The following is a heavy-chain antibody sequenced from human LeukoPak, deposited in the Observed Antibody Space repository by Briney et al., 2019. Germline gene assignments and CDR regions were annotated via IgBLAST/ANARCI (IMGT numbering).Heavy chain of an antibody. Sequence: GGSLRLSCAASGFTFSSYAMSWVRQAPGKGLEWVSSISRDSNNIYYADSVEGRVTISRDNAKSSLYLQMNSLRADDTGIYYCAREDLWFSLSATGFRGQGTLVTVSS. CDR2: ISRDSNNI. CDR3: AREDLWFSLSATGF. CDR1: GFTFSSYA. V-gene: IGHV3-21*01. J-gene: IGHJ4*02. D-gene: IGHD3-22*01.